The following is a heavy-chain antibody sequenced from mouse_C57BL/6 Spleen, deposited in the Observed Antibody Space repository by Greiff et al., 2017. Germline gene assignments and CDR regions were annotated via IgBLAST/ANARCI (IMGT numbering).Heavy chain of an antibody. CDR2: IHPSDSDT. CDR3: SIYYGYDGDAMDY. J-gene: IGHJ4*01. D-gene: IGHD2-2*01. V-gene: IGHV1-74*01. CDR1: GYTFTSYW. Sequence: QVQLQQPGPELVKPGASVKVSCKASGYTFTSYWMNWVKQRPGQGLEWIGRIHPSDSDTNYNQKFKGKATLTVDKSSSTAYMQLSSLTSEDSAVYYCSIYYGYDGDAMDYWGQGTSVTVSS.